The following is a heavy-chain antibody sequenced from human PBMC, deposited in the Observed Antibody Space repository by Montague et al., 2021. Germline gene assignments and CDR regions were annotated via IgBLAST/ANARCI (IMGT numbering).Heavy chain of an antibody. CDR2: ISCDGGNI. J-gene: IGHJ6*02. CDR3: ARVRERRYYYYGMDV. CDR1: GFTFDDYA. V-gene: IGHV3-9*01. Sequence: SLRLSCAASGFTFDDYAMYWVRQAPGKGLEWVSGISCDGGNIGYADPVKGRFTISRDNAKNSLHLQLNSLRVDDKALYYCARVRERRYYYYGMDVWGQGTPVTVSS. D-gene: IGHD1-1*01.